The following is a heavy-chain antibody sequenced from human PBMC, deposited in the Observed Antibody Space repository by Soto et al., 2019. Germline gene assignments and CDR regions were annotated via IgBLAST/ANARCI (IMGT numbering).Heavy chain of an antibody. CDR2: IRSKANSYAT. Sequence: GGSLRLSCAASGFTFSGSAMHWVRQASGKGLEWVGRIRSKANSYATAYAASVKGRFTISRDDSKNTAYLQMNSLKTEDAAVYYCTRRLELPIMGYYGVDYWGQGTLVTVSS. V-gene: IGHV3-73*01. D-gene: IGHD3-22*01. CDR1: GFTFSGSA. J-gene: IGHJ4*02. CDR3: TRRLELPIMGYYGVDY.